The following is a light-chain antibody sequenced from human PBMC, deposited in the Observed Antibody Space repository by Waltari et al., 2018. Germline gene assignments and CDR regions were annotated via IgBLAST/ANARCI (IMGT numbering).Light chain of an antibody. CDR2: EVS. V-gene: IGLV2-14*01. CDR3: SSYTGSNTPRV. J-gene: IGLJ3*02. Sequence: QSALTQPASVSGPPGHSITIPCTGTSSDVGGYNYLSWYQQHPGKAPNLMIYEVSNRPSGVSNRFSGSKSGNTASLTISGLQAEDEADYYCSSYTGSNTPRVFGGGTKLTVL. CDR1: SSDVGGYNY.